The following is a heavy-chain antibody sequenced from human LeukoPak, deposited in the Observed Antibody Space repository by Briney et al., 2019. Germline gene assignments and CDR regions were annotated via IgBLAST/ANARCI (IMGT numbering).Heavy chain of an antibody. CDR1: GYTFSNFG. CDR2: ISGNNDNP. CDR3: ARDADYVPDY. Sequence: ASVKVSCKTSGYTFSNFGINWVRQAPGQGLEWMGWISGNNDNPNYGQKFQGRFTVTTDSSTSTAYMELRSLRSDDTAVYYCARDADYVPDYWGQGTLVTVSS. D-gene: IGHD3-16*01. J-gene: IGHJ4*02. V-gene: IGHV1-18*01.